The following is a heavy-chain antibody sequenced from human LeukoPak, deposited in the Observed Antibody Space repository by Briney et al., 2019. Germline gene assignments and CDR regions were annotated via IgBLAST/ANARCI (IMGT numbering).Heavy chain of an antibody. D-gene: IGHD3-22*01. CDR1: GGSISSYY. CDR3: ARGGLGRLTYYYDSSGYYLAY. J-gene: IGHJ4*02. Sequence: SETPSLTCTVSGGSISSYYWSWIRQPPGKGLEWIGYIYYSGSTNYNPSLKSRVTISVDTSKNQFSLKLSSVTAADTAVYYCARGGLGRLTYYYDSSGYYLAYWGQGTLVTVSS. CDR2: IYYSGST. V-gene: IGHV4-59*01.